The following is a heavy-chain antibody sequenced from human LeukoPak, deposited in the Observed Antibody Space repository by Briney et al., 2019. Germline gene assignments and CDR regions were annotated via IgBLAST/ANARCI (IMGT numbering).Heavy chain of an antibody. Sequence: LETLSLTCTASGGSITSYYWSWIRQPPGKGLEWIGCIYYSGTTNYSPSLRSRVTISVDTSKNQFSLKLSSVTAADTAVYYCARLLTTWGYFDYWGQGTLVTVSS. V-gene: IGHV4-59*08. D-gene: IGHD7-27*01. CDR3: ARLLTTWGYFDY. J-gene: IGHJ4*02. CDR1: GGSITSYY. CDR2: IYYSGTT.